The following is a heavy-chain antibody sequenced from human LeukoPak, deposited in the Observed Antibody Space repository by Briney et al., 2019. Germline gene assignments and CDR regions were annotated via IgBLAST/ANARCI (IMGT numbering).Heavy chain of an antibody. Sequence: SGTLSLTCAVSGGSISSSNWWSWVRQPPGKGLEWIGEIYHSGSTNYNPSLKSRVTISVDKSKNQFSLKLSSVTAADTAVYYCARAPRLWFGELLLDHWGQGTLVTVSS. V-gene: IGHV4-4*02. CDR3: ARAPRLWFGELLLDH. CDR1: GGSISSSNW. J-gene: IGHJ4*02. D-gene: IGHD3-10*01. CDR2: IYHSGST.